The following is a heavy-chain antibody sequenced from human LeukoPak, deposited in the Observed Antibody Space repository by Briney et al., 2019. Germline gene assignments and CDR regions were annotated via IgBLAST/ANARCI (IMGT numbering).Heavy chain of an antibody. CDR1: GFLVNRNY. J-gene: IGHJ4*01. D-gene: IGHD3-16*01. V-gene: IGHV3-53*01. CDR2: IYDGGSR. Sequence: GGSLRLSCEVSGFLVNRNYMNWIRQAPGKGLEWVSVIYDGGSRYYADSVKGRFIISRDNSKNTLYLQMNNLRVEDTAVYYCAREPSHDSYYDFWGHGTLVTVSS. CDR3: AREPSHDSYYDF.